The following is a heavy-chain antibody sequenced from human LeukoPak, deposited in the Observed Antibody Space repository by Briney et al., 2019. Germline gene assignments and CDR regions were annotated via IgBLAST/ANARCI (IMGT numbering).Heavy chain of an antibody. CDR2: IYYSGST. J-gene: IGHJ4*02. Sequence: SETLSLTCTVSGGSISSYFWSWIRPPPGKGLEWIGYIYYSGSTNYNPSLKSRVTISVDTSKSQFSLKLTSVTAADTAVYFCARSSSSPRFDYWGQGTLVTVSS. CDR1: GGSISSYF. V-gene: IGHV4-59*01. CDR3: ARSSSSPRFDY. D-gene: IGHD6-6*01.